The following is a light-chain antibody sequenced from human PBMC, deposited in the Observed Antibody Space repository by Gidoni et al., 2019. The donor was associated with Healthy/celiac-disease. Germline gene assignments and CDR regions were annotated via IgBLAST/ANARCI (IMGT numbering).Light chain of an antibody. CDR3: QQSYRTPQT. CDR1: QSISSY. CDR2: AAS. J-gene: IGKJ1*01. V-gene: IGKV1-39*01. Sequence: DIQMTQSPSSLSASVGDRVTITCRASQSISSYLNWYQQKPGKAPKLLIYAASSLQSGVPSRFSGSGSGTDFTLTISSLQPEDFATYYCQQSYRTPQTFXQXTKVXIK.